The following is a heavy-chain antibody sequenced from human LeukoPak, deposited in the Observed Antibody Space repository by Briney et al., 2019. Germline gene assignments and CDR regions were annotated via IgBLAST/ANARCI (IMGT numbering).Heavy chain of an antibody. Sequence: GGSLRLSCAASGFTFSSYAMHWVRQAPGKGLEYVSAISSNGGSTYYANSVKGRFTTSRGNSKNTLYLQMGSLRAEDMAVYYCARDPGMGAAKYYYYYSMDVWGQGTTVTVSS. V-gene: IGHV3-64*01. J-gene: IGHJ6*02. CDR2: ISSNGGST. D-gene: IGHD1-26*01. CDR3: ARDPGMGAAKYYYYYSMDV. CDR1: GFTFSSYA.